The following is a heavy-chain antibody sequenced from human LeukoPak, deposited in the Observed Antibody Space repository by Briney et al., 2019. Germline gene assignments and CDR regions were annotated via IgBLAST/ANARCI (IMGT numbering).Heavy chain of an antibody. J-gene: IGHJ4*02. V-gene: IGHV3-7*01. CDR3: VRTRRGRITMVRGVPHYLDY. CDR1: GFTFSDYY. D-gene: IGHD3-10*01. Sequence: PGGSLRLSCAASGFTFSDYYVSWVRQAPGKGLEWVVNIKQDGSEKYYVDSGKGRFTISRDNAKNSLYLQMNSLRAEDTAVYYCVRTRRGRITMVRGVPHYLDYWGQGTLVTVSS. CDR2: IKQDGSEK.